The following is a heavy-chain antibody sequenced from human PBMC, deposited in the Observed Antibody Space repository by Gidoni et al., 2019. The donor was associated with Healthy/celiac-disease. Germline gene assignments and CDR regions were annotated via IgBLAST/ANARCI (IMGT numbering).Heavy chain of an antibody. Sequence: QVQLVESGGGLVKPGGSLRLSCAASGFTFRDYYMRWIRQAPGKGLEWVSYISSRGSTIYYADSVKGRFTISMDNAKNSLYLQMNSLRAEDTAVYYCARDANWNYFGLGVWYFDLWGRGTLVTVSS. V-gene: IGHV3-11*01. CDR2: ISSRGSTI. J-gene: IGHJ2*01. CDR1: GFTFRDYY. CDR3: ARDANWNYFGLGVWYFDL. D-gene: IGHD1-7*01.